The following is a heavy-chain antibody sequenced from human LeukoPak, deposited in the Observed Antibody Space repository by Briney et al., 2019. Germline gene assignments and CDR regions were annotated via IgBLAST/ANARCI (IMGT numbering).Heavy chain of an antibody. CDR3: ARATSIVWYFDL. CDR1: GFTFSSYA. J-gene: IGHJ2*01. D-gene: IGHD2-15*01. CDR2: ISSNGGST. V-gene: IGHV3-64*01. Sequence: GRSLRLSCAASGFTFSSYAMHWVRQAPGKGLEYVSAISSNGGSTYYANSVKGRFTISRDNSKNTLYLQMGSLRAEDMAVYYCARATSIVWYFDLWGRGTLVTVSS.